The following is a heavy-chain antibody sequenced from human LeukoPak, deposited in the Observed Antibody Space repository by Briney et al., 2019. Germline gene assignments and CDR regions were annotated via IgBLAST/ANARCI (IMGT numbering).Heavy chain of an antibody. J-gene: IGHJ5*02. CDR2: IYISGST. D-gene: IGHD6-19*01. CDR1: GGSISSYY. Sequence: KPSETLSLTCTVSGGSISSYYWSWIRQPAGKGLEWIGRIYISGSTNYNPSLKSRVTMSVDTSKNQFSLKLSSVTAADTAVYYCARQNPLYAAGAFDPWGQGTLVTVSS. V-gene: IGHV4-4*07. CDR3: ARQNPLYAAGAFDP.